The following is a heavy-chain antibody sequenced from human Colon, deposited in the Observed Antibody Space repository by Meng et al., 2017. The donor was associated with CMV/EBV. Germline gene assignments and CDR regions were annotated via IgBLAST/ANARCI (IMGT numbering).Heavy chain of an antibody. CDR2: IGSGSDLI. Sequence: GGSLRLSCAASGFTSSGYAMNWVRQAPGKGLEWVSYIGSGSDLIYYADSVKGRFTISRDDAKNSLYLEMHNLIAEDTAVYYCARTPPAGFDFWGQGALVTVSS. CDR1: GFTSSGYA. J-gene: IGHJ4*02. D-gene: IGHD2-15*01. CDR3: ARTPPAGFDF. V-gene: IGHV3-48*04.